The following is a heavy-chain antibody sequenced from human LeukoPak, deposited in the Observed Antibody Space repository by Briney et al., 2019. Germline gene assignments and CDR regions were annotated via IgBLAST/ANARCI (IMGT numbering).Heavy chain of an antibody. J-gene: IGHJ6*03. V-gene: IGHV4-39*02. D-gene: IGHD6-13*01. CDR3: ARDQAQQLVQGGQYYYYYYYMDV. CDR2: IYYSGST. Sequence: SETLSLTCTVSGGSISSSSYYWGWIRQPPGKGLEWIGSIYYSGSTYYNPSLKSRVTISVDTSKNQFSLKLSSVTAADTAVYYCARDQAQQLVQGGQYYYYYYYMDVWGKGTTVTVSS. CDR1: GGSISSSSYY.